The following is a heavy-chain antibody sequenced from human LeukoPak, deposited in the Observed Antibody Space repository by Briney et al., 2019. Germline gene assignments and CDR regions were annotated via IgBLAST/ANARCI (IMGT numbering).Heavy chain of an antibody. J-gene: IGHJ3*02. Sequence: GESLKISCKGSGYSFTSYWIGWVRQMPGKGLEWMGIIYPGDSDTRYSPSFQGQVTISADKSISTAYLQWSSLKASDTAMYYCARLGGYGSGSYYNQDDAFDIWGQGTMVTVSS. CDR2: IYPGDSDT. V-gene: IGHV5-51*01. CDR1: GYSFTSYW. CDR3: ARLGGYGSGSYYNQDDAFDI. D-gene: IGHD3-10*01.